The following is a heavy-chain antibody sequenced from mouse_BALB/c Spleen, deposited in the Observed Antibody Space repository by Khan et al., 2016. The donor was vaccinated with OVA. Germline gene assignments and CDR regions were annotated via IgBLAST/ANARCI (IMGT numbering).Heavy chain of an antibody. CDR2: ISNGGDTT. D-gene: IGHD2-12*01. V-gene: IGHV5-12-2*01. Sequence: EVELVESGGGLVQPGGSLKLSCTASGFTFSSFTMSWVRQTPEKRLEWVAYISNGGDTTYYPDTVEGRFTLSRDNAKTPLSLQMSSLKSEDTAIYYCARQDYRSWLAYWGQGTLVTVSA. CDR3: ARQDYRSWLAY. CDR1: GFTFSSFT. J-gene: IGHJ3*01.